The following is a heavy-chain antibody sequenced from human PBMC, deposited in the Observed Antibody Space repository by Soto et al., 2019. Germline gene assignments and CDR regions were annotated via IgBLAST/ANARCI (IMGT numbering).Heavy chain of an antibody. CDR1: RFTFSSYG. Sequence: QVQLVESGGGVVQPGRSLRLSCAASRFTFSSYGMNWVRQAPGKGLEWVAVISYDGSNKYYADSVKGRFTISRDSSKNMLYLQMNSLRAEDTAVYYCAKEDSSSWHYYYGMDVWGQGTTVTVSS. CDR3: AKEDSSSWHYYYGMDV. D-gene: IGHD6-13*01. CDR2: ISYDGSNK. J-gene: IGHJ6*02. V-gene: IGHV3-30*18.